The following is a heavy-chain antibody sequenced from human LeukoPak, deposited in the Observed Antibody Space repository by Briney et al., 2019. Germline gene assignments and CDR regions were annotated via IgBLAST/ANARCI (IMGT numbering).Heavy chain of an antibody. CDR3: ARIPNWSDDPAGFDY. Sequence: SETLSLTCTVSGGSISSYYWSWIRQPPGKGLEWIGYIYYSGSTNYNPSLKSRVTISVDKSKNQFSLKLSSVTAADTAVYYCARIPNWSDDPAGFDYWGQGTLVTVSS. J-gene: IGHJ4*02. CDR1: GGSISSYY. V-gene: IGHV4-59*12. CDR2: IYYSGST. D-gene: IGHD2-21*01.